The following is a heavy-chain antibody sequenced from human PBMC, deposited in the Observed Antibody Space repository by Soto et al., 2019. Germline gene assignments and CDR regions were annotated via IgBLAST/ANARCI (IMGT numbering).Heavy chain of an antibody. CDR2: IYPSDSDT. Sequence: GQSLKISCKGSGYNFAGYWIAWVRQMPGKGLELMGIIYPSDSDTRYRPSFQGQVTISADKSISSAYLQWSSLRASDTAMYYCARQIYCCEKGPNFQYYLEAWGQGTPVTVSS. J-gene: IGHJ5*02. D-gene: IGHD3-3*01. V-gene: IGHV5-51*01. CDR3: ARQIYCCEKGPNFQYYLEA. CDR1: GYNFAGYW.